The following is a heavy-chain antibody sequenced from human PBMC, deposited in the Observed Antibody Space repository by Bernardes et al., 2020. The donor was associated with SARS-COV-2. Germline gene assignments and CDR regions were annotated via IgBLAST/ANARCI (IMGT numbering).Heavy chain of an antibody. Sequence: GGSLRLSCAASGFTFSNYGMHWVRQAPGKGLEWVAVIWHDGSNKYYADSVKGRFTISRDNSKNTLYLQMSSLRAEDTAVYYCARALAGGVIVYYYGMDVWGQGTTVTVSS. CDR2: IWHDGSNK. J-gene: IGHJ6*02. V-gene: IGHV3-33*01. D-gene: IGHD3-16*02. CDR1: GFTFSNYG. CDR3: ARALAGGVIVYYYGMDV.